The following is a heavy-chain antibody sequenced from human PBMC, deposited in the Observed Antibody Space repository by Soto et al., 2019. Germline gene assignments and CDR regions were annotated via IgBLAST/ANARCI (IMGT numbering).Heavy chain of an antibody. V-gene: IGHV3-30-3*01. CDR1: GFTFSSYA. CDR2: ISYDGSNK. CDR3: ARALGEMATPRAFDY. J-gene: IGHJ4*02. D-gene: IGHD5-12*01. Sequence: ESGGGVVQPGRSLRLSCAASGFTFSSYAMHWVRQAPGKGLEWVAVISYDGSNKYYADSVKGRFTISRDNSKNTLYLQMNSLRAEDTAVYYCARALGEMATPRAFDYWGQGTLVTVSS.